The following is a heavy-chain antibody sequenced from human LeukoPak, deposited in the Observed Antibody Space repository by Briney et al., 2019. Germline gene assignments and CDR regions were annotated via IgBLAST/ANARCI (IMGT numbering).Heavy chain of an antibody. CDR1: GFNFSSYS. D-gene: IGHD3-22*01. V-gene: IGHV3-48*04. CDR2: ISSGSNTR. J-gene: IGHJ6*03. CDR3: AREPPLFPYYYDSGGYFDFMDV. Sequence: GGSLRLSCAASGFNFSSYSMNWVRQAPGKGLEWLSYISSGSNTRYYADSVKGRFTISRDNAKNSLYLQMNSLRAEDTAVYYCAREPPLFPYYYDSGGYFDFMDVWGKGTTVTVSS.